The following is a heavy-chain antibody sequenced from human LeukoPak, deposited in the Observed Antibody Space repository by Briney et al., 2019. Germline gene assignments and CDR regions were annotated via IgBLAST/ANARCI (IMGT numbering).Heavy chain of an antibody. CDR2: IKNDGSST. D-gene: IGHD1-26*01. V-gene: IGHV3-74*03. CDR1: GFTFSRYW. CDR3: ASALGGQGGH. J-gene: IGHJ4*02. Sequence: SGGSLRLSCAASGFTFSRYWMHCVRQAPGKALVWVSLIKNDGSSTTYADSVKGRCTISRDNAKNTLFLQMNSLRADDTAIYYCASALGGQGGHWGQGTLVTVSS.